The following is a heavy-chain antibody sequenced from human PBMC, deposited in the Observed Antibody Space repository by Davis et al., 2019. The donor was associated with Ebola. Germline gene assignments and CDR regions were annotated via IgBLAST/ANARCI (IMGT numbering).Heavy chain of an antibody. CDR2: ISSGGST. V-gene: IGHV3-53*04. CDR3: ASGIVVVKSGAFDI. D-gene: IGHD3-22*01. J-gene: IGHJ3*02. Sequence: LSLTCAASGFTFSGSAMHWVRQAPGKGLEWVSVISSGGSTYYADSVKGRFTISRHNSKNTLYLQMNSLRAEDTAVYYCASGIVVVKSGAFDIWGQGTMVTVSS. CDR1: GFTFSGSA.